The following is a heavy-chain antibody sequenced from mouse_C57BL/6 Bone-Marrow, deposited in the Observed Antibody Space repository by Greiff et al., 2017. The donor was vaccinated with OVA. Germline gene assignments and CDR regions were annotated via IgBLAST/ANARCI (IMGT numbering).Heavy chain of an antibody. V-gene: IGHV3-6*01. CDR1: GYSITSGYY. J-gene: IGHJ3*01. D-gene: IGHD2-4*01. CDR2: ISYDGSN. Sequence: EVQLQQSGPGLVKPSQSLSLTCSVTGYSITSGYYWNWIRQFPGNKLEWMGYISYDGSNNYNPSLKNRISITRDTSKNQFFLKLNSVTTEDTATYYCAREGDYDDEAWFAYWGQGTLVTVSA. CDR3: AREGDYDDEAWFAY.